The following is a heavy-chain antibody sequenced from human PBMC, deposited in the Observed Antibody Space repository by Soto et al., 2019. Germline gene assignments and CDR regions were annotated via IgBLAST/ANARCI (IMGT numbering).Heavy chain of an antibody. CDR1: GGTFSSYA. D-gene: IGHD3-22*01. V-gene: IGHV1-69*13. Sequence: SVKVSCKASGGTFSSYAISWVRQAPGQGLEWMGGIIPIFGTANYAQKFQGRVTITADESTSTAYMELSSLRSEDTAVYYCARDREGSYYYDSSGYYLHYWGQGTLVTVSS. CDR2: IIPIFGTA. CDR3: ARDREGSYYYDSSGYYLHY. J-gene: IGHJ4*02.